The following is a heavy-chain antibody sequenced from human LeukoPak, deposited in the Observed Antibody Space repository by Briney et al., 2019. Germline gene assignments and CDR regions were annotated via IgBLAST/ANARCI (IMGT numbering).Heavy chain of an antibody. V-gene: IGHV4-31*03. CDR3: ARGDASWYGKGFDY. Sequence: SSQTLSLTCTVSGGSISSGGYYWSWIRQHPGKGLGWIGYIYYSGSTYYNPSLKSRLTISVDTSKNQFSLKLSPVTAADTAVYYCARGDASWYGKGFDYWGQGTLVTVSS. CDR1: GGSISSGGYY. J-gene: IGHJ4*02. D-gene: IGHD6-13*01. CDR2: IYYSGST.